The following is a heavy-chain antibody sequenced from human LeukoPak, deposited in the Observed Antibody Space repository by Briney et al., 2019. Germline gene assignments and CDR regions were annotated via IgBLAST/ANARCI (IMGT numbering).Heavy chain of an antibody. D-gene: IGHD5/OR15-5a*01. CDR3: ARDSVGSGAFGLDY. CDR2: IYTSGST. CDR1: GGSISSGSYY. Sequence: SQTLSLTCTVSGGSISSGSYYWSWIRQPAGKGLEWIGRIYTSGSTNYNPSLKSRVTMSVDTSKNQFSLKLSSVTAADTAVYYCARDSVGSGAFGLDYWGQGTLVTVSS. J-gene: IGHJ4*02. V-gene: IGHV4-61*02.